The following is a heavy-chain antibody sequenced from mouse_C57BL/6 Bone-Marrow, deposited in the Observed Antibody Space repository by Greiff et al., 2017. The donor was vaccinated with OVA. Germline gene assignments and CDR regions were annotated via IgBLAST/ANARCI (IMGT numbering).Heavy chain of an antibody. CDR3: TTWIYYGSSPSYWYFDV. V-gene: IGHV14-1*01. CDR1: GFNIKDYY. D-gene: IGHD1-1*01. J-gene: IGHJ1*03. CDR2: IDPEDGDT. Sequence: EVQLQQSGAELVRPGASVKLSCTASGFNIKDYYMHWVKQRPEQGLEWIGRIDPEDGDTEYAPKFQGKATMTADTPSNTAYLQLSSLTSEDTAVYYCTTWIYYGSSPSYWYFDVWGTGTTVTVSS.